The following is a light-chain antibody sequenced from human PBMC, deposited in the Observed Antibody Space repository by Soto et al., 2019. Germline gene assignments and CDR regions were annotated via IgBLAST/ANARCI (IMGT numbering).Light chain of an antibody. J-gene: IGKJ1*01. CDR2: KAS. Sequence: DIQMTQSPSTLSGSVGDRVTITCRASQTISSWLAWYQQKPGKAPKLLIYKASTLKSGVPSRFSGSGSGTDFTLTISSLEPDDCAVYYCQQRSSWPTFGQGTKVDIK. CDR3: QQRSSWPT. CDR1: QTISSW. V-gene: IGKV1-5*03.